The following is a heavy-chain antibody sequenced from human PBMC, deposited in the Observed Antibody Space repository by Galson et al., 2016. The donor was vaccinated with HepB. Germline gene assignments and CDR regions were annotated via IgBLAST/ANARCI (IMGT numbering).Heavy chain of an antibody. CDR2: INQDGSET. D-gene: IGHD1-26*01. Sequence: SLRLSCAVSGLTFSDYWMSWVRQAPGKGLEWVANINQDGSETYYLDSVKGRFTISRDNAKNSLYLQMNSLRGEDTAVYYCARGWRTYYRNFEHWGQGALVSVSS. V-gene: IGHV3-7*01. CDR1: GLTFSDYW. J-gene: IGHJ1*01. CDR3: ARGWRTYYRNFEH.